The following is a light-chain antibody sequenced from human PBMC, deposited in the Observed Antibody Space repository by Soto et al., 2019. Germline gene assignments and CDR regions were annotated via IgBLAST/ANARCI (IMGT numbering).Light chain of an antibody. Sequence: EIVLTQSPGTLSLSPGERATLSCRASQSVSSGYLAWYQQKPGEAPRLLIYGASSRATGIPERFSGSGSGTAFTLTVSRLEPADFAVYYCQQYGSSPVTFGQGTKVEIK. J-gene: IGKJ1*01. CDR3: QQYGSSPVT. CDR2: GAS. CDR1: QSVSSGY. V-gene: IGKV3-20*01.